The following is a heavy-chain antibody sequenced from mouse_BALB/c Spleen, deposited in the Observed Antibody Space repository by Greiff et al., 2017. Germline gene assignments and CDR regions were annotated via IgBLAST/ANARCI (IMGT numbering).Heavy chain of an antibody. V-gene: IGHV1S81*02. CDR1: GYTFTSYW. D-gene: IGHD4-1*01. CDR3: ARSRWDDGSY. CDR2: INPSNGRT. J-gene: IGHJ2*01. Sequence: QVQLKQPGAELVKPGASVKLSCKASGYTFTSYWMHWVKQRPGQGLEWIGEINPSNGRTNYNQKFKGKATLTVDKSSSTAYMQLNSLTSEDSAVYYCARSRWDDGSYWGQGTTLTVSS.